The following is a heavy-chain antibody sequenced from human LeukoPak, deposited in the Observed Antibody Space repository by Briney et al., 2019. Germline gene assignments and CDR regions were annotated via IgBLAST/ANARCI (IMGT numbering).Heavy chain of an antibody. V-gene: IGHV3-49*04. Sequence: GGSLRLSCTASGFTFGDYAMTWVRQAPGEGLEWVGFIRSKIYGGTPEYAASVKGRFTISRDDSKGISYLQMNSLKTEDTAVYYCTRDQTPYYWGQGTLVTVSS. CDR2: IRSKIYGGTP. CDR1: GFTFGDYA. J-gene: IGHJ4*02. CDR3: TRDQTPYY.